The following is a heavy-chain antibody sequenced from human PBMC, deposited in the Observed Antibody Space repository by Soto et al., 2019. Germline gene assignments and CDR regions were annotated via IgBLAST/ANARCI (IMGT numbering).Heavy chain of an antibody. V-gene: IGHV4-31*03. CDR3: ARVNGVVPAYMDV. Sequence: TLSLTCTVSGGSISSGGYYWSWIRQHPGKGLEWIGYIYYSGSTYYNPPLKSRVTISVDTSKNQFSLKLSSVTAADTAVYYCARVNGVVPAYMDVWGQGTTVTVSS. CDR2: IYYSGST. CDR1: GGSISSGGYY. D-gene: IGHD2-2*01. J-gene: IGHJ6*03.